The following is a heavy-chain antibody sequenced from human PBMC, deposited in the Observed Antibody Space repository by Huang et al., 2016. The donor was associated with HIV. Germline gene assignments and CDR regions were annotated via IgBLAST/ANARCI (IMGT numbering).Heavy chain of an antibody. CDR3: ATGFDVFFDF. CDR2: FYPEIGET. J-gene: IGHJ4*02. D-gene: IGHD3-9*01. Sequence: QVQLVQSRAEVKKPGASVKVSCTVSEYTLTELSIHWVRQPPGKGLEWMGGFYPEIGETIYAQKFQGRVTMTEDTSTETAFMELSGLRPEDTAVYYCATGFDVFFDFWGQGTLVTVSS. CDR1: EYTLTELS. V-gene: IGHV1-24*01.